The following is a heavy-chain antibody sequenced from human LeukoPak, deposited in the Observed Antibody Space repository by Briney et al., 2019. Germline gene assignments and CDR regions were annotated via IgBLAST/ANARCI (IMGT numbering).Heavy chain of an antibody. V-gene: IGHV4-34*01. J-gene: IGHJ4*02. CDR2: INHSGST. CDR3: ARAESITFGGVIVLGHYFDY. CDR1: GGSFSGYY. Sequence: SETLPLTCAVYGGSFSGYYWSWIRQPPGKGLEWIGEINHSGSTNYNPSLKSRVTISVDTSKNQFSLKLSSVTAADTAVYYCARAESITFGGVIVLGHYFDYWGQGTLVTVSS. D-gene: IGHD3-16*02.